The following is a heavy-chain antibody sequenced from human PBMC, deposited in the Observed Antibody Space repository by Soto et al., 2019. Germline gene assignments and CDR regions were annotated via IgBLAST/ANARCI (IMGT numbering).Heavy chain of an antibody. CDR1: GFTFSSYA. D-gene: IGHD5-12*01. V-gene: IGHV3-23*01. CDR2: IISHGDNT. Sequence: GGSLRLSCAASGFTFSSYAMSWVRQAPGKGLEWVSGIISHGDNTYYADSVRGRFTISRDNSKNTLYLEMNSLRVDDTAVYYCAKAVVTTPTAWDVGGQGT. J-gene: IGHJ6*02. CDR3: AKAVVTTPTAWDV.